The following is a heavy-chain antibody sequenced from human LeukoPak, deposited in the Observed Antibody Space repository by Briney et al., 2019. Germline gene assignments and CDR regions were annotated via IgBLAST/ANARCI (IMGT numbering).Heavy chain of an antibody. V-gene: IGHV4-59*01. J-gene: IGHJ4*02. CDR3: ARDGSGWTFDY. CDR1: GGSISSYY. CDR2: IYYSGST. Sequence: PSETLPLTCTVSGGSISSYYWSWIRQPPGKGLEWIGYIYYSGSTNYNPSLKSRVTISVDTSKNQFSLKLSSVTAADTAVYYCARDGSGWTFDYWGQGTLVTVSS. D-gene: IGHD6-19*01.